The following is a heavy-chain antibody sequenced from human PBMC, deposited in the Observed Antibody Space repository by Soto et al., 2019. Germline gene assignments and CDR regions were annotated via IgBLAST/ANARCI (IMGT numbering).Heavy chain of an antibody. V-gene: IGHV3-23*01. CDR1: GFTFSSYA. J-gene: IGHJ6*03. D-gene: IGHD3-3*01. Sequence: GGSLRLSCAASGFTFSSYAMSWVRQAPGKGLEWVSAISGSGGSTYYADSVKGRFTISRDNSKNTLYLQMNSLRAEDTAVYYCAKGGSGIWSGYSHGPQNTHYYYYYMDVWGKGTTVTVSS. CDR2: ISGSGGST. CDR3: AKGGSGIWSGYSHGPQNTHYYYYYMDV.